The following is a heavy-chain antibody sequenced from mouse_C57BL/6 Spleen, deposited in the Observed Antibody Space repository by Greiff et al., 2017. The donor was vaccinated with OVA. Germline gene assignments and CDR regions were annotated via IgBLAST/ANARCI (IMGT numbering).Heavy chain of an antibody. D-gene: IGHD1-1*01. Sequence: QVQLQQPGAELVMPGASVKLSCKASGYTFTSYWMHWVKQRPGQGLEWIGEIDPSDSYTNYNQKLKGKSTLTVDKSSSTAYMQRSSLTSEDSAVYYCARRSGSRGYFDYWGQGTTLTVSS. J-gene: IGHJ2*01. CDR1: GYTFTSYW. CDR3: ARRSGSRGYFDY. CDR2: IDPSDSYT. V-gene: IGHV1-69*01.